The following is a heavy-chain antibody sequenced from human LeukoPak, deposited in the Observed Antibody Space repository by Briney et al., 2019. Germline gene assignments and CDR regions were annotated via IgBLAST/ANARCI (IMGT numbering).Heavy chain of an antibody. D-gene: IGHD2-2*01. Sequence: GASAKVSCKASGYSFTAWYMHWVRQAPGQGLEWMGRINPNGGGTNYAVKFQGRVTMTRDTSISTVYMSLSRLRSDDTAVYYCAPASEAADFWGQGTLVTVSS. CDR1: GYSFTAWY. V-gene: IGHV1-2*02. CDR2: INPNGGGT. CDR3: APASEAADF. J-gene: IGHJ4*02.